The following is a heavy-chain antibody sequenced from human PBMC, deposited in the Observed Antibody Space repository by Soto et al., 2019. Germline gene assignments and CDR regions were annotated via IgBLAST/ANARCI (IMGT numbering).Heavy chain of an antibody. CDR3: ARDEKVFDY. CDR1: GFTVSSNY. CDR2: IYNSGTT. J-gene: IGHJ4*02. V-gene: IGHV3-53*01. Sequence: PGGSLRLSCAASGFTVSSNYMNWVRQAPGKGLEWVSVIYNSGTTYYADSVKGRFTISRDNSKNTVYLQMNSLRAEDTAVYYCARDEKVFDYWGQGTLVTVSS.